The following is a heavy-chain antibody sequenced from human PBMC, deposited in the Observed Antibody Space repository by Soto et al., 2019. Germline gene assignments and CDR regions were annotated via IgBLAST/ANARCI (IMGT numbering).Heavy chain of an antibody. CDR1: GGTFSSYA. D-gene: IGHD2-2*02. J-gene: IGHJ3*02. CDR2: IIPIFGTA. V-gene: IGHV1-69*13. Sequence: GASVKVSCKASGGTFSSYAISWVRQAPGQGLEWMGGIIPIFGTANYAQKFQGRVTITADESTSTAYMELSSLRSEDTAVYYCAREALYLGRNAFDIWGQGTMVTVS. CDR3: AREALYLGRNAFDI.